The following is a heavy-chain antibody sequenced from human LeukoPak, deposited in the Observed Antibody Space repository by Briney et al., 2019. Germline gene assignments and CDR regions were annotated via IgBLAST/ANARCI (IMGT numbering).Heavy chain of an antibody. CDR2: ISSSSGFI. J-gene: IGHJ4*02. CDR3: ASLWIQVGTPSVTQRDH. D-gene: IGHD5-18*01. CDR1: GFTFSSYS. Sequence: GGSLRLSCAASGFTFSSYSMTWVRQAPGKGLEWVSSISSSSGFIYYADSVKGRFTISRDNAKNSLYLQMNSLRAEDTAVYYCASLWIQVGTPSVTQRDHWGQGTLVTVSS. V-gene: IGHV3-21*01.